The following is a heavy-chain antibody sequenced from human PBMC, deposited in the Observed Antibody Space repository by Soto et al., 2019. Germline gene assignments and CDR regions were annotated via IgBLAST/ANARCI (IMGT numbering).Heavy chain of an antibody. V-gene: IGHV4-30-2*01. CDR3: ASAGGSGAAAADS. CDR2: IYHSGST. J-gene: IGHJ4*02. CDR1: GGSISSGGYS. Sequence: QLQLQESGSGLVKPSQTLSLTCAVSGGSISSGGYSWSWIRQPPGKGLEWIGYIYHSGSTYYNPSLKSRVTISVARCKRQFSLKLSSVTAADTAVYYSASAGGSGAAAADSWGQGTLVTVSS. D-gene: IGHD3-10*01.